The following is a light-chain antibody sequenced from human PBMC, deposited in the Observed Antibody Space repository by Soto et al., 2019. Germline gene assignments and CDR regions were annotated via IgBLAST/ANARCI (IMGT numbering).Light chain of an antibody. CDR3: QQYNGSPPFT. Sequence: PGERATLSCRASQSVSGTYLAWYQQKPGQTPRLLIYGASIRVTGIPDRFSGSGSGTDFTLTISRLEPEDFAVYYCQQYNGSPPFTFGQGTKLEIK. J-gene: IGKJ2*01. CDR1: QSVSGTY. CDR2: GAS. V-gene: IGKV3-20*01.